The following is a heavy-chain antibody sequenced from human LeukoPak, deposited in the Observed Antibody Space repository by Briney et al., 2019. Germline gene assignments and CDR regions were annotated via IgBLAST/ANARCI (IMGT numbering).Heavy chain of an antibody. J-gene: IGHJ2*01. CDR3: ARRPSGSTAGDHRPDWYFDL. Sequence: SETLCLSCVVSGYSIRAGYFWGWIRQPPGKGLGWIGSIYDSGNTSHSPTLKSRVTISVDTSKNQFSLILTSVTAADTAVYYCARRPSGSTAGDHRPDWYFDLWGPGTLVTVSS. V-gene: IGHV4-38-2*01. CDR1: GYSIRAGYF. D-gene: IGHD7-27*01. CDR2: IYDSGNT.